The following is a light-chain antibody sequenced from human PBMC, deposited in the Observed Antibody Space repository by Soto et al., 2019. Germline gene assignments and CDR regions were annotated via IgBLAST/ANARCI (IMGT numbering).Light chain of an antibody. Sequence: EIFWTQSLGTLSLSPGERSTQSCLASRSFSSSYLAWYQQTPGQAPRLIVYDTSYRATGVQDRLSGSGSGTDFTLTIRRLEPEDSAVYYCQQYDSSQWTFGTGTKVEIK. CDR1: RSFSSSY. CDR2: DTS. CDR3: QQYDSSQWT. J-gene: IGKJ1*01. V-gene: IGKV3-20*01.